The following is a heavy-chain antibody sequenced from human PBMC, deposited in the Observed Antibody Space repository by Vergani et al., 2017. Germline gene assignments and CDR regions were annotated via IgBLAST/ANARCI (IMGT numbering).Heavy chain of an antibody. V-gene: IGHV3-23*03. Sequence: EVQLLESGGGLVQPGGSLRLSCAASGFTFSSYAMSWVRQAPGKGLEWVSVIYSGGSTYYADSVKGRFTISRDNSKNTLYLQMNSLRAEDTAVYYCARGSAAEYYYYYYDMDVWGKGTTVTVSS. D-gene: IGHD6-13*01. J-gene: IGHJ6*03. CDR1: GFTFSSYA. CDR2: IYSGGST. CDR3: ARGSAAEYYYYYYDMDV.